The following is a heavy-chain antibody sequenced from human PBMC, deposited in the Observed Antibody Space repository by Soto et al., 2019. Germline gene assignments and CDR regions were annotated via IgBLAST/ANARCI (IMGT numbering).Heavy chain of an antibody. CDR1: GYTLTELS. CDR3: STGASVLMVYAMHFDY. Sequence: GASVKVSCKVSGYTLTELSMHWVRQAPGKGLEWMGGFDPEDGETIYAQKFQGRVTMTEDTSTDTAYMELSSLRSEDTAVYYCSTGASVLMVYAMHFDYWGQGTLVTVSS. J-gene: IGHJ4*02. D-gene: IGHD2-8*01. V-gene: IGHV1-24*01. CDR2: FDPEDGET.